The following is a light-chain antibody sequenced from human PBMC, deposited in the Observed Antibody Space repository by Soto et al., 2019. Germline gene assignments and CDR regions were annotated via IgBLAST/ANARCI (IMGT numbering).Light chain of an antibody. J-gene: IGLJ1*01. CDR2: NVY. V-gene: IGLV2-14*03. CDR3: SAYTVSRTYV. Sequence: QLVLTQPASVSGSPGQSITISCTGTSSDVGAYNFVSWHQQHPGKAPKLMIYNVYDRPSGISYRFSGSKSGNTASLTISGLQGEDEADYYCSAYTVSRTYVFGTGTQLTVL. CDR1: SSDVGAYNF.